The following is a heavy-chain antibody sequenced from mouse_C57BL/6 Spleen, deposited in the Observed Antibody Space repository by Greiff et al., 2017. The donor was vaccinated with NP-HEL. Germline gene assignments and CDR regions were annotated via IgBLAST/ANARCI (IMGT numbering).Heavy chain of an antibody. J-gene: IGHJ1*03. CDR2: IHPNSGST. CDR1: GYTFTSYW. V-gene: IGHV1-64*01. D-gene: IGHD2-12*01. CDR3: ARRADSHWYFYV. Sequence: QVQLQQPGAELVKPGASVKLSCKASGYTFTSYWMHWVKQRPGQGLEWIGMIHPNSGSTNYNEKFKSKGKLTGDKSSSTAYMQLSSLTSEDSAVYYCARRADSHWYFYVWGTGTTVTVSS.